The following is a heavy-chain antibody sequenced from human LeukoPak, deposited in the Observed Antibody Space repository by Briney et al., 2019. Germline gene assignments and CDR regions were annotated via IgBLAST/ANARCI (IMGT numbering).Heavy chain of an antibody. CDR1: GYSFTSYW. CDR3: ARPGSGSYYVDDAFDI. V-gene: IGHV5-51*01. J-gene: IGHJ3*02. D-gene: IGHD1-26*01. Sequence: GESLKISCKGSGYSFTSYWIGWVRQMPGKGLEWMGIIYPGDSDTRHSPSFQGQVTISADKSISTAYLQWSSLKASDIAMYYCARPGSGSYYVDDAFDIWGQGTMVIVSS. CDR2: IYPGDSDT.